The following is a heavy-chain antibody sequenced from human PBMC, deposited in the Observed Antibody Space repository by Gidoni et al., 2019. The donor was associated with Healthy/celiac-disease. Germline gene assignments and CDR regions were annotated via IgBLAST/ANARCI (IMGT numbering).Heavy chain of an antibody. J-gene: IGHJ4*02. D-gene: IGHD3-9*01. Sequence: QVQLVQSGAAVKKPGSSVKVSCKSSGCTFSSYAISWVRQAPGQGLEWMGGIIPICGTANYAQKFQGRVTITADESTSTAYMELSSLRSEDTAVYYCAIPREGSDILTGYEGPFDYWGQGTLVTVSS. CDR3: AIPREGSDILTGYEGPFDY. CDR1: GCTFSSYA. CDR2: IIPICGTA. V-gene: IGHV1-69*01.